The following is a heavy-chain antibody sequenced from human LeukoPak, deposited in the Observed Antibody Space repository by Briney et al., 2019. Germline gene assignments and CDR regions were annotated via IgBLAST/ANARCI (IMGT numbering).Heavy chain of an antibody. J-gene: IGHJ4*02. CDR1: GYTFTSYD. Sequence: ASVKVSCKASGYTFTSYDISWVRQATGQGLEWMGWMNPNSGNTGYAQKFQGRVTITRDTSASTAYMELSSLRSEDTAVYYCASRFLEWSRGAFDYWGQGTLVTVSS. V-gene: IGHV1-8*01. CDR2: MNPNSGNT. CDR3: ASRFLEWSRGAFDY. D-gene: IGHD3-3*01.